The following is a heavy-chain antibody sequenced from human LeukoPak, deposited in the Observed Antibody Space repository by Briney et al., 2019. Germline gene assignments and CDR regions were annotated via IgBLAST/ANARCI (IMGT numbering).Heavy chain of an antibody. J-gene: IGHJ4*02. Sequence: ASVKVSCKASGGSFSTYTISWVRQAPGQGLEWMGWINPNSGGTNYAQKFQGRVTMTRDTSITTAYMELRRLRSDDTAVYYCARGGYSGTEKPNDYWGPGTLVTVSS. CDR2: INPNSGGT. CDR1: GGSFSTYT. CDR3: ARGGYSGTEKPNDY. V-gene: IGHV1-2*02. D-gene: IGHD5-12*01.